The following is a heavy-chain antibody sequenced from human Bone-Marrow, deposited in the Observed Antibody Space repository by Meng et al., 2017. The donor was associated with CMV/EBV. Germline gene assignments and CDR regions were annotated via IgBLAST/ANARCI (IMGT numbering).Heavy chain of an antibody. D-gene: IGHD2-21*01. J-gene: IGHJ6*02. CDR1: GFTFSSYS. Sequence: GESLKISCAASGFTFSSYSMNWVRQAPGKGLEWVSYISSSSSTIYYADSVKGRFTISRDNAKNSLYLQMNSLRAEDTAVYYCARDLIRFPRLLDVWGQATTVTVSS. CDR2: ISSSSSTI. V-gene: IGHV3-48*04. CDR3: ARDLIRFPRLLDV.